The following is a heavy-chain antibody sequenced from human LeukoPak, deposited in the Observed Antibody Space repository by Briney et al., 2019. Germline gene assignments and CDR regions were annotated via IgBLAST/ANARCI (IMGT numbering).Heavy chain of an antibody. J-gene: IGHJ4*02. D-gene: IGHD1-26*01. CDR3: ARDVGSGSYYYFDY. V-gene: IGHV3-23*01. CDR2: ISGSGGST. CDR1: GFTFSSYA. Sequence: GGSLRLSCAASGFTFSSYAMSWVRQAPGKGLEWVSAISGSGGSTYYADSVKGRFTISRDNSKNTLYLQMNSLRAEDTAVYYCARDVGSGSYYYFDYWGQGTPVTVSS.